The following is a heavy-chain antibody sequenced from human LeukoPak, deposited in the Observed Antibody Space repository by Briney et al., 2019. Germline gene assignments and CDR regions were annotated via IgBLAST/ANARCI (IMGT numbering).Heavy chain of an antibody. J-gene: IGHJ6*03. CDR1: GGSISSYY. CDR2: IYTSGNT. D-gene: IGHD2-21*02. CDR3: ARVTYRVYYYYYMDV. Sequence: SETLSLTCTVSGGSISSYYWSWIRQPAGKGLEWIGRIYTSGNTNYNPSLKSRVTISVDTSKNQFSLKLSSVTAADTAVYYCARVTYRVYYYYYMDVWGKGTTVTVSS. V-gene: IGHV4-4*07.